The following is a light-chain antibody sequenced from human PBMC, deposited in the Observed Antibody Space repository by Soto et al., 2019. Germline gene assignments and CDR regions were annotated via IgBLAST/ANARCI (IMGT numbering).Light chain of an antibody. V-gene: IGLV2-11*01. J-gene: IGLJ1*01. CDR3: CSYAGSYPIYV. CDR1: SSDVGGYNY. Sequence: LAQPHSVSESPGKTVTISCTGTSSDVGGYNYVSWYQQHPGKAPKLMIYDVSKRPSGVPDRFSGSKSGNTASLTISGLQAEDEADYYCCSYAGSYPIYVFGTGTKLTVL. CDR2: DVS.